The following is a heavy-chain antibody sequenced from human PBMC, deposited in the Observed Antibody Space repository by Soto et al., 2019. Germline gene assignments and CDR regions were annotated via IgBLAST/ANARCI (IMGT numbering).Heavy chain of an antibody. Sequence: GASVKVSCKASGYTFINYGINWVRQAPGQGLEWMGWISAYNGATNYAQKIEGRVTMTTDTSTSTAYLDLRSLRSDDTAVYFCARDYVERVGPTGAFDIWGQGTMVTVSS. D-gene: IGHD1-26*01. J-gene: IGHJ3*02. V-gene: IGHV1-18*01. CDR3: ARDYVERVGPTGAFDI. CDR1: GYTFINYG. CDR2: ISAYNGAT.